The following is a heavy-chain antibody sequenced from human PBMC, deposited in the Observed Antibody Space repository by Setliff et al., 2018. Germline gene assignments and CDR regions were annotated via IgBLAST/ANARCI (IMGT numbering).Heavy chain of an antibody. D-gene: IGHD2-2*01. CDR1: GGSVTSSGSY. CDR2: SEST. V-gene: IGHV4-39*01. Sequence: ETLSLTCAVSGGSVTSSGSYWGWIRQTPGKGLEWMGTSESTYYNSSLKSRVTISVDRPKNQFSLKLSSVTAADTAIYYCARLSTLTRWYELGAFDIWGQGTMVTVSS. CDR3: ARLSTLTRWYELGAFDI. J-gene: IGHJ3*02.